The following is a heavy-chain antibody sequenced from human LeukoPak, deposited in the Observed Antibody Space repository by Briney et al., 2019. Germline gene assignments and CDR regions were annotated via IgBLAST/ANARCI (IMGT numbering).Heavy chain of an antibody. V-gene: IGHV3-23*01. CDR3: AKGLNPLGDSGYVTFSFDY. D-gene: IGHD5-12*01. J-gene: IGHJ4*02. Sequence: GGSLRLSCAAYGFTFSSYVMTWVRQAPGKGLEWVSTISGSGGTNYYADSVKGRFTVSRDNSKNTMYLQMNSLRAEDTAVYYCAKGLNPLGDSGYVTFSFDYRGQGTLVTVSS. CDR1: GFTFSSYV. CDR2: ISGSGGTN.